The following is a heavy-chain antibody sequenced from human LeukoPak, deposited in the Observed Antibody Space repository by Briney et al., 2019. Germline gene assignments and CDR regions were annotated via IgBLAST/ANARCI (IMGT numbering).Heavy chain of an antibody. Sequence: PGGSLRLSCAASGFTFSSYAMSWVRQAPRKGLEWVSAISGSGGSTYYADSVKGRFTISRDNSKNTLYLQMNSLRAEDTAVYYCAKDSEGANYYDSSGYYDYWGQGTLVTVSS. V-gene: IGHV3-23*01. D-gene: IGHD3-22*01. J-gene: IGHJ4*02. CDR3: AKDSEGANYYDSSGYYDY. CDR2: ISGSGGST. CDR1: GFTFSSYA.